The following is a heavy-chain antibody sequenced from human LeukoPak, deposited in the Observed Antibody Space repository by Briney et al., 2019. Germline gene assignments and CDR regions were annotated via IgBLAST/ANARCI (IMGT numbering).Heavy chain of an antibody. CDR3: ARHYIAAGGGDAFDI. J-gene: IGHJ3*02. CDR1: GGSLRSYY. Sequence: SETLSLTCTVSGGSLRSYYWSWIRQPAGKGLEWTGYIYYSGSTYYSPSLKSRVTISVDTSKNQFSLKLTSVTAADTAMYYCARHYIAAGGGDAFDIWGQGTMVTVSS. V-gene: IGHV4-59*08. CDR2: IYYSGST. D-gene: IGHD6-13*01.